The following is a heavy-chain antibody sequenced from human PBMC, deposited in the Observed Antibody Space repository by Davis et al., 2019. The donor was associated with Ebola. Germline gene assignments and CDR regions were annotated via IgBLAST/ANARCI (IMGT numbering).Heavy chain of an antibody. V-gene: IGHV3-21*01. J-gene: IGHJ4*02. Sequence: GESLKISCAASGFTFSNAWMSWVRQAPGKGLEWVSSISSSSSYIYYADSVKGRFTISRDNAKNSLYLQMNSLRAEDTAVYYCARDGEYYFDYWGQGTLVTVSS. CDR3: ARDGEYYFDY. CDR2: ISSSSSYI. CDR1: GFTFSNAW.